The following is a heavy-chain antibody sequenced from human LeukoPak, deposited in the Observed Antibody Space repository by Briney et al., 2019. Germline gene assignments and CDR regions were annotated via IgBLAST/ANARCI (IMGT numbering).Heavy chain of an antibody. Sequence: ASVKVSCKASGYTFTGYYMHWVRQAPGQGLEWMGWINPNSGGTNYAQKFQGRVTMTRDTSISTAYMELSRLRSDDTAVYYCARETYYESSGYPLDYWGQGTLVTVSS. CDR1: GYTFTGYY. V-gene: IGHV1-2*02. CDR2: INPNSGGT. D-gene: IGHD3-22*01. J-gene: IGHJ4*02. CDR3: ARETYYESSGYPLDY.